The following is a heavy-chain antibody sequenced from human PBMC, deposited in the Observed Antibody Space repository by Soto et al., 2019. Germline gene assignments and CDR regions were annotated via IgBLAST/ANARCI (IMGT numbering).Heavy chain of an antibody. CDR3: ARDGAVAGGINFDY. CDR2: INAGNGNT. D-gene: IGHD6-19*01. CDR1: RCTFSTYA. Sequence: ASVKVSCKASRCTFSTYAIHWVRLAPGQRLEWMGWINAGNGNTKYSQKFQGRVTITRDTSASTAYMELSSLRSEDTAVYYCARDGAVAGGINFDYWGQGTLVTVSS. J-gene: IGHJ4*02. V-gene: IGHV1-3*01.